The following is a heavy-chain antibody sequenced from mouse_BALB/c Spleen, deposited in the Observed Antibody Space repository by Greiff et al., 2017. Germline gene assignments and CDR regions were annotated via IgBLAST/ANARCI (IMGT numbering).Heavy chain of an antibody. CDR2: IRNKANGYTT. Sequence: EVKVVESGGGLVQPGGSLRLSCATSGFTFTDYYMSWVRQPPGKALEWLGFIRNKANGYTTEYSASVKGRFTISRDNSQSILYLQMNTLRAEDSATYYCARDKPVYYAMDYWGQGTSVTVSS. CDR3: ARDKPVYYAMDY. V-gene: IGHV7-3*02. CDR1: GFTFTDYY. J-gene: IGHJ4*01.